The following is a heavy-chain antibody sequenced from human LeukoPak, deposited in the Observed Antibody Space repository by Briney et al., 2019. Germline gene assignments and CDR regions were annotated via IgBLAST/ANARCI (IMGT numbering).Heavy chain of an antibody. V-gene: IGHV1-69*06. CDR1: GGTFSSYA. CDR3: ARAGDDHSNWFDP. D-gene: IGHD3-10*01. Sequence: SVKVSCKASGGTFSSYAISWVRQAPGQGLEWMGGIIPIFGTANYAQKFQGRVTITADKSTSTAYMELSSLRSEDTAVYYCARAGDDHSNWFDPWGQGTLVTVSS. CDR2: IIPIFGTA. J-gene: IGHJ5*02.